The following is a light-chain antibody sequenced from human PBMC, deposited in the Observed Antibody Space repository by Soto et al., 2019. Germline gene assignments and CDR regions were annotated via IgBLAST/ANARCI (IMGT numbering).Light chain of an antibody. V-gene: IGKV1-5*03. Sequence: DIQMTQSPSSLSASEGERVTITCRASQSISSWLAWYQQKPGKARKLLIYKASSLESGVPSRFSGSGSGTEFTLTVSSLQPDDFATYYCHQYHNFPRTFGQGTKVDIK. CDR2: KAS. CDR1: QSISSW. CDR3: HQYHNFPRT. J-gene: IGKJ1*01.